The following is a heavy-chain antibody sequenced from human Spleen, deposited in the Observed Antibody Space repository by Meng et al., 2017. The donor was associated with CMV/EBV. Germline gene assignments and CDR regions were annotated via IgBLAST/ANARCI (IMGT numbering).Heavy chain of an antibody. CDR2: ISSSCSTI. CDR1: GFTVSRKY. CDR3: ARGALHYDFWCGSYGMDV. J-gene: IGHJ6*02. D-gene: IGHD3-3*01. V-gene: IGHV3-48*03. Sequence: GEALKISCAASGFTVSRKYMSWVRQATGKGLEWGSYISSSCSTIYYADTVKGRFTISRDNAKNSLYLQMNNLEGEDTAVYYCARGALHYDFWCGSYGMDVWGQGTTVTVSS.